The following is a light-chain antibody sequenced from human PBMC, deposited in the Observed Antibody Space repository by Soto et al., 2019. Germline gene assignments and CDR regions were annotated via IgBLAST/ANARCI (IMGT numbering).Light chain of an antibody. CDR3: QQYGGSPIT. Sequence: EIVLTQSPATLSLSPGERATLSCRASQSVRRYLAWYRQRPGQPPRLLMSGASNRASGVPVRFSGSGSGTDFTLTITRLEPEDFALYYCQQYGGSPITFCLGTRLEIK. CDR2: GAS. V-gene: IGKV3-20*01. J-gene: IGKJ5*01. CDR1: QSVRRY.